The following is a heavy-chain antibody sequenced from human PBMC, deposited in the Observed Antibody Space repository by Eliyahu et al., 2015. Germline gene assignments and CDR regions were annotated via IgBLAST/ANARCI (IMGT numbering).Heavy chain of an antibody. Sequence: QVQLVQSGAEVKKPGSSXKVSCKAXGGTFSSYAISWXRQAPGQGLEWMGRIIPILXIANYAQKFQGRVTITADKSTSTAYMELSSLRSEDTAVYYCARDLEQLEPRKFQHWGQGTLVTVSS. CDR1: GGTFSSYA. CDR3: ARDLEQLEPRKFQH. D-gene: IGHD6-13*01. J-gene: IGHJ1*01. CDR2: IIPILXIA. V-gene: IGHV1-69*09.